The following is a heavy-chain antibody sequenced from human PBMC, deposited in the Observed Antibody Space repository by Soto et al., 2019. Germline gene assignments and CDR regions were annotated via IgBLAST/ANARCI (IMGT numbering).Heavy chain of an antibody. CDR2: IIPISDTT. D-gene: IGHD2-2*01. CDR1: GGTFSSYA. Sequence: QVQLVQSGAEVKKLGSSVKVSCKASGGTFSSYAISWVRQAPGQGLEWMGGIIPISDTTNYAQKFQGRVTITADESTSTAYMELSSLRSEDTAVYYCARSQGSSTSLEIYYYYYYGMDVWGQGTTVTVSS. V-gene: IGHV1-69*01. CDR3: ARSQGSSTSLEIYYYYYYGMDV. J-gene: IGHJ6*02.